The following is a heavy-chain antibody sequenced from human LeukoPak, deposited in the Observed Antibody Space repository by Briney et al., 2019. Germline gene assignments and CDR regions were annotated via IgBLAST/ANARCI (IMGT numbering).Heavy chain of an antibody. J-gene: IGHJ4*02. CDR2: IYFIGNT. D-gene: IGHD6-25*01. Sequence: SETLSLTCAVSGVSISNYYLSWIRQPPGKGLEWIGHIYFIGNTNYNASLKSRVTISVDTSKNHFSLKLTSVTAADTAIYYCATKKTTPRSGFDYWGQGTLVTVSS. CDR3: ATKKTTPRSGFDY. V-gene: IGHV4-59*01. CDR1: GVSISNYY.